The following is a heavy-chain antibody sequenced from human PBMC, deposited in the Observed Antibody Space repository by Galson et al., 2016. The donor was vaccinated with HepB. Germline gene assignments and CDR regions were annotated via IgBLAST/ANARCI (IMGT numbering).Heavy chain of an antibody. CDR1: GFSLRSYG. V-gene: IGHV3-33*01. CDR3: ARAGMGTHRRYYGMDV. CDR2: MWFDGGND. J-gene: IGHJ6*02. Sequence: SLRLSCAASGFSLRSYGMHWVRQAPGKGLESVAVMWFDGGNDHYAASVKGRFTISRDISKSTVYLQMDRLSVEDTAVYYCARAGMGTHRRYYGMDVWGQGTTVTVSS. D-gene: IGHD7-27*01.